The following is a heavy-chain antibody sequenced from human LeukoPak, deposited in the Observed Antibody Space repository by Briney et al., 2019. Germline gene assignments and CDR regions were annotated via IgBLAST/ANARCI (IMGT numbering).Heavy chain of an antibody. V-gene: IGHV4-34*01. Sequence: SETLSLTCAAYGGSFSGYYWSWIRQPPGKGLEWIGEINHSGSTNYNPSLKSRVTISVDTSKNQFSLKLSSVTAADTAVYYCARGRNPRYFDLWGRGTLVTVSS. CDR1: GGSFSGYY. CDR2: INHSGST. J-gene: IGHJ2*01. CDR3: ARGRNPRYFDL. D-gene: IGHD1-14*01.